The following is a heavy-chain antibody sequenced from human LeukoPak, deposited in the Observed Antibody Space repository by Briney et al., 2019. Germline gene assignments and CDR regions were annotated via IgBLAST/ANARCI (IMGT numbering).Heavy chain of an antibody. V-gene: IGHV6-1*01. CDR2: TYYRSKWYN. CDR1: GDSVSSNSAA. D-gene: IGHD6-13*01. CDR3: ARVPVAAAGRRNRNWFDP. J-gene: IGHJ5*02. Sequence: PSQTLSLTCAIYGDSVSSNSAAWHWIRQSPSRGLEWLGRTYYRSKWYNDYAVSVKSRITINPDTSKNQFSLQLNSVTPEDTAVYYSARVPVAAAGRRNRNWFDPWGQGTLVTVSS.